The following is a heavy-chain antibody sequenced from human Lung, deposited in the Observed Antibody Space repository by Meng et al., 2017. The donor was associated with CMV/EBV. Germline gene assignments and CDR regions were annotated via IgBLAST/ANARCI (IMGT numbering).Heavy chain of an antibody. CDR3: ARPDDSSGWYMPFDY. CDR1: SGSISSSSYY. D-gene: IGHD6-19*01. J-gene: IGHJ4*02. V-gene: IGHV4-39*01. Sequence: SETLSLTXTVSSGSISSSSYYWGWIRQPPGKGLEWIGSIYYSGSTYYNPSLKSRVTISVDTSKNQFSLKLSSVTAADTAVYYCARPDDSSGWYMPFDYWGQGTLVTVSS. CDR2: IYYSGST.